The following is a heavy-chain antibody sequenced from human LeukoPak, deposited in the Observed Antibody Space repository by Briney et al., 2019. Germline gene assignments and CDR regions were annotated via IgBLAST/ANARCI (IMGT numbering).Heavy chain of an antibody. D-gene: IGHD4-17*01. V-gene: IGHV3-30*18. Sequence: GGSLRLSCEASGFTFSTYAIHWVRQAPGKGLEWVAVVSYDGSNKHYADSVKGRFTISRDNSKNTLYLQMNSLRAEDTAVYYCAKDPYGHPPFDYWGQGTLVTVSS. CDR2: VSYDGSNK. CDR3: AKDPYGHPPFDY. CDR1: GFTFSTYA. J-gene: IGHJ4*02.